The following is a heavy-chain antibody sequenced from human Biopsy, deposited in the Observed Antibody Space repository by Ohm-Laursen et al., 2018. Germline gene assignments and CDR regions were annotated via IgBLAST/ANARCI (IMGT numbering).Heavy chain of an antibody. CDR2: IFYRGST. V-gene: IGHV4-39*01. J-gene: IGHJ5*02. Sequence: SDTLSLTCGVSGGSISNNNYYWGWIRQPPGKGLEWIGSIFYRGSTHYKPSLKSRVNMSVDTSKNQFSLKLNSVTAADTAVYYCARDYDTSGYYYVSWGQGTLVTVSS. CDR1: GGSISNNNYY. D-gene: IGHD3-22*01. CDR3: ARDYDTSGYYYVS.